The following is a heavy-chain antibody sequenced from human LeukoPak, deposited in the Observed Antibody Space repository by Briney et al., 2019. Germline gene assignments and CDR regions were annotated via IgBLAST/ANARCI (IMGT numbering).Heavy chain of an antibody. Sequence: PSETLSLTCTVSGDSVSNDRYYWTWIRQSPGKGLEWIAYIRYSGHTNYNPSLKSRVTISVDTSKNQFSLKLSSVTAADTAVYYCARDSSYDYVWGTYYYYGMDVWGQGTTVTVSS. D-gene: IGHD3-16*01. CDR2: IRYSGHT. CDR1: GDSVSNDRYY. V-gene: IGHV4-61*01. J-gene: IGHJ6*02. CDR3: ARDSSYDYVWGTYYYYGMDV.